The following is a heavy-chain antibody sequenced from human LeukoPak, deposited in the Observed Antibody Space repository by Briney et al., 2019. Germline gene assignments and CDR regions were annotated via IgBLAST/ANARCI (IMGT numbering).Heavy chain of an antibody. D-gene: IGHD6-19*01. V-gene: IGHV4-30-2*01. J-gene: IGHJ4*02. CDR3: ARHLTPSSGWYGKGSYFDY. CDR1: GGSISSGGYY. CDR2: IYHSGST. Sequence: SSETLSLTCTVSGGSISSGGYYWSWIRQPPGKGLEWIGYIYHSGSTYYNPSLKSRVTISVDRSKNQFSLKLSSVTAADTAVYYCARHLTPSSGWYGKGSYFDYWGQGTLVTVSS.